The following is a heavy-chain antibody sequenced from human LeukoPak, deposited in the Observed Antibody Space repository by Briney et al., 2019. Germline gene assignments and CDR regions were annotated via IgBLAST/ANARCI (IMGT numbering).Heavy chain of an antibody. D-gene: IGHD1-26*01. J-gene: IGHJ4*02. V-gene: IGHV3-30*18. CDR3: AKDRIVGATFPDY. Sequence: GGSLRLSCAASGFTFSSYGMHWVRQAPGKGLVWVAVISYDGSNKYYADSVKGRFTISRDNSKNTLYLQMNSLRAEDTAVYYCAKDRIVGATFPDYWGQGTLVTVSS. CDR1: GFTFSSYG. CDR2: ISYDGSNK.